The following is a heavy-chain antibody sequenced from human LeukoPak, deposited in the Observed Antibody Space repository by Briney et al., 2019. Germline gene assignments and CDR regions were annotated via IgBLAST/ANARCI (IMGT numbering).Heavy chain of an antibody. CDR1: GFTFSSYS. Sequence: PGGSLRLSCAASGFTFSSYSMNWVRQAPGKGLEWVSSISSSSSYIYHADSVKGRFTISRDNAKNSLYLQMNSLRAEDTAVYYCASPGGGNGYWFDPWGQGTLVTVSS. J-gene: IGHJ5*02. CDR2: ISSSSSYI. CDR3: ASPGGGNGYWFDP. V-gene: IGHV3-21*01. D-gene: IGHD2-15*01.